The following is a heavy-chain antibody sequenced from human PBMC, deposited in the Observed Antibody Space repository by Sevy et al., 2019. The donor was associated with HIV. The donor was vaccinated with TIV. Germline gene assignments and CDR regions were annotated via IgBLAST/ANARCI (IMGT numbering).Heavy chain of an antibody. CDR1: GFTFSSYW. CDR3: ARDCSGGSCYFTLDY. D-gene: IGHD2-15*01. Sequence: GGSLRLSCAASGFTFSSYWMSWVRQAPGKGLEWVANIKQDGSEKYYVDSVKGRFTISRDNAKNSLYLQMNSLRAEDTAVYYCARDCSGGSCYFTLDYWGQGTLVTVSS. J-gene: IGHJ4*02. CDR2: IKQDGSEK. V-gene: IGHV3-7*01.